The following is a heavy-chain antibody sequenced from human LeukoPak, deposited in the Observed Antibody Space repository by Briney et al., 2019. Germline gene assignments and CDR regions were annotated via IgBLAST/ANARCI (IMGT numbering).Heavy chain of an antibody. CDR3: ARVPMVRTQRTGTLDP. CDR1: GYTFTSYD. J-gene: IGHJ5*02. CDR2: MNPNSGNT. D-gene: IGHD3-10*01. V-gene: IGHV1-8*01. Sequence: PWASVKVSCKASGYTFTSYDINWVRQATGQGLEWMGWMNPNSGNTGYARKFQGRVTMTRNTSISTAYMELSSLRSEDTAVYYCARVPMVRTQRTGTLDPWGQGTLVTVSS.